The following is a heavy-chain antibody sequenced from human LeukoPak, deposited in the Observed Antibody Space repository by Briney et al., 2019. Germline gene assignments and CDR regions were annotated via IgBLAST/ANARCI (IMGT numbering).Heavy chain of an antibody. CDR1: GFKFDEYA. Sequence: GRSLRLSCAASGFKFDEYAMHWVRQAPGKGLEWVAGITWNSGSLGYADSMKGRFAISRDNAKMSLYLQMNSLRPEDTALYYCANLGFWGQGTLVSVSS. CDR3: ANLGF. CDR2: ITWNSGSL. D-gene: IGHD2-15*01. J-gene: IGHJ4*02. V-gene: IGHV3-9*01.